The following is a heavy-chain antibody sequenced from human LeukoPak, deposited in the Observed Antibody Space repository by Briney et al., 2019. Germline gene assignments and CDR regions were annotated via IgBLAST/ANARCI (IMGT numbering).Heavy chain of an antibody. Sequence: SVKVSCKASGGTFSSYAISWVRQAPGQGLEWMGGIIPIFGTANYAQKFQGRVTITTDESTSTAYMELSSLRSEDTAVYYCARGIRYYYGSGKNYYYYMDVWGKGTTVTVSS. J-gene: IGHJ6*03. CDR2: IIPIFGTA. V-gene: IGHV1-69*05. CDR3: ARGIRYYYGSGKNYYYYMDV. CDR1: GGTFSSYA. D-gene: IGHD3-10*01.